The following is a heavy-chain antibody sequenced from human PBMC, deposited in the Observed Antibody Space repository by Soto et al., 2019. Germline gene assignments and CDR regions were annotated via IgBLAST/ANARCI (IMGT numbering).Heavy chain of an antibody. CDR2: ISRSGAST. V-gene: IGHV3-23*01. D-gene: IGHD2-15*01. Sequence: PGGSLRLSCAASGFTLSAYAMSWVRQAPEKGLEWISIISRSGASTYYADSVNGRFTISRDNSKNTLYRQMNSLRAEDTAICYCAKEADDRNRIFWYLGLWGRGTL. J-gene: IGHJ2*01. CDR1: GFTLSAYA. CDR3: AKEADDRNRIFWYLGL.